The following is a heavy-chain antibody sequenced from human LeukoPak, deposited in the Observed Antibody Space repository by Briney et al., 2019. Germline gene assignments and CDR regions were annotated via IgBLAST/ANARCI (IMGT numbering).Heavy chain of an antibody. V-gene: IGHV3-74*01. D-gene: IGHD3-9*01. Sequence: GSCLRPSCAASGFTFSNHWIHSVRHVPGNGLGLVSRISTDGSATTYADSVKGRFTISRDNDKNTLYLQMNSLSGEDTALYYCARDAGTLESGNSDWSLNWFDSWGQGTLVTVS. J-gene: IGHJ5*01. CDR1: GFTFSNHW. CDR2: ISTDGSAT. CDR3: ARDAGTLESGNSDWSLNWFDS.